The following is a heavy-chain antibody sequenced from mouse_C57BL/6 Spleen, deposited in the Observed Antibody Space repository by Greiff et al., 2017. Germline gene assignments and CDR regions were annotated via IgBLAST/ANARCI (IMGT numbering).Heavy chain of an antibody. Sequence: EVNVVESEGGLVQPGSSMKLSCTASGFTFSDYYMAWVRQVPEKGLEWVANINYDGSSTYYLDSLKSRFIISRDNAKNILYLQMSSLKSEDTATYYCARGWHYFDYWGQGTTLTVSS. CDR1: GFTFSDYY. J-gene: IGHJ2*01. V-gene: IGHV5-16*01. CDR3: ARGWHYFDY. CDR2: INYDGSST.